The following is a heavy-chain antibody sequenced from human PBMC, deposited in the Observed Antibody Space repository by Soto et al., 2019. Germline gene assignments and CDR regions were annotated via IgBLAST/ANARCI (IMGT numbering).Heavy chain of an antibody. CDR3: ARGPAVVGYYFDY. V-gene: IGHV4-34*01. J-gene: IGHJ4*02. CDR2: INHSGST. CDR1: GGSFSGYY. D-gene: IGHD3-10*01. Sequence: SETLSLTCAVYGGSFSGYYWSWIRQPPGKGLEWIGEINHSGSTNYNPSLKSRVTISVDTSKNQFSLKLSSVTAADTAVYYCARGPAVVGYYFDYWGQGTLVTVSS.